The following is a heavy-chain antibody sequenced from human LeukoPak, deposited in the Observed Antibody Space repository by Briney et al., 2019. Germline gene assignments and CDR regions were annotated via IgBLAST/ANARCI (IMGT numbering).Heavy chain of an antibody. CDR1: GFTFADYA. J-gene: IGHJ4*02. V-gene: IGHV3-9*01. D-gene: IGHD3-22*01. CDR3: AKDQNYDSSGYYDY. CDR2: ISWNSGYI. Sequence: GRSLRLSCAASGFTFADYAMDWVRHAPGKGLEWVSGISWNSGYIGYADSVKGRFTISRDNAKNSLHLQMNSLRVEDTALYYCAKDQNYDSSGYYDYWGQGTLVTVSS.